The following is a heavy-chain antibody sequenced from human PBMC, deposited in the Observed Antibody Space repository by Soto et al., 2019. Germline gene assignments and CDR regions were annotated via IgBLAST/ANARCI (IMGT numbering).Heavy chain of an antibody. CDR2: IKQDGSEK. CDR3: AKNNRYCSSTNCFVFDY. J-gene: IGHJ4*02. CDR1: GFKFSGYW. D-gene: IGHD2-2*01. Sequence: GGSKIVSCAASGFKFSGYWMSWVRKAPGKGLEWVANIKQDGSEKYYVDSVKGRFTISRDNAKNSLYLLMNSLRAEDTAVYYCAKNNRYCSSTNCFVFDYWGQGTLVTVSS. V-gene: IGHV3-7*01.